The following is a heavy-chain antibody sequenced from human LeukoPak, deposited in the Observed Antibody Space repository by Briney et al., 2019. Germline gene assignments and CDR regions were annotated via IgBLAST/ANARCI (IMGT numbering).Heavy chain of an antibody. CDR3: ARARGVCSSTSCYHTTYYFDY. CDR1: GFTFSSYS. CDR2: ISSSSSTI. V-gene: IGHV3-48*02. J-gene: IGHJ4*02. D-gene: IGHD2-2*01. Sequence: GGSLRLSCAASGFTFSSYSMNWVRQAPGKGLERVSYISSSSSTIYYADSVKGRFTISRDNAKNSLYPQMNSLRDEDTAVYYCARARGVCSSTSCYHTTYYFDYWGQGTLVTVSS.